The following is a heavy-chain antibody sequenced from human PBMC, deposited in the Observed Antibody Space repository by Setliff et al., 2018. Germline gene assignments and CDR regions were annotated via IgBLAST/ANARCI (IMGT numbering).Heavy chain of an antibody. CDR1: GGSISSGSYY. D-gene: IGHD1-26*01. CDR2: IYTSGST. J-gene: IGHJ4*02. Sequence: TLSLTCTVSGGSISSGSYYWSWIRQPAGKGLEWIGRIYTSGSTNYNPSLKSRATISVDTSKNQFSLRLSSVTAADTAVYYCASMGATRDYWGQGTLVTVSS. CDR3: ASMGATRDY. V-gene: IGHV4-61*02.